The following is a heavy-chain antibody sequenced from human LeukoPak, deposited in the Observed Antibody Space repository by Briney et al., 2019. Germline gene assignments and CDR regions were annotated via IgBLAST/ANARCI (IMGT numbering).Heavy chain of an antibody. V-gene: IGHV3-23*01. J-gene: IGHJ3*02. Sequence: GGSLRLSCAASGFTFSSYAMSWVRQAPGKGLEWVSASSGSGGSTYYADSVKGRFAISRDNSKNTLYLQMNSLRAEDTAVYYCAKPPGGYYDSSCHHDAFDIWGQGTMVTVSS. D-gene: IGHD3-22*01. CDR3: AKPPGGYYDSSCHHDAFDI. CDR2: SSGSGGST. CDR1: GFTFSSYA.